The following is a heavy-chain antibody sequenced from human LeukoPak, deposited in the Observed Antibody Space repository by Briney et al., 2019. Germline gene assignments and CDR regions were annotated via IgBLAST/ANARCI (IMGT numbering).Heavy chain of an antibody. CDR2: INHSGST. CDR3: ARAHIENWFDP. CDR1: GGSFSGYY. V-gene: IGHV4-34*01. J-gene: IGHJ5*02. Sequence: SETLSLTCAVYGGSFSGYYWSWSRQPPGKGLEWIGEINHSGSTNYNPSLKSRVTISVDTSKNQFSLKLSSVTAADTAVYYCARAHIENWFDPWGQGTLVTVSS.